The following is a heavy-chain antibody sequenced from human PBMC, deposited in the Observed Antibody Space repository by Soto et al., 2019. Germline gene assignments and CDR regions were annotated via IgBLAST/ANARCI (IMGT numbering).Heavy chain of an antibody. CDR3: AKRRYDFWSPYYFDS. D-gene: IGHD3-3*01. Sequence: GGSLRLSCVGTGLNFDYFAMHWVRQSPGKGLEWVSGITWNSRVLAYADSVKGRFTISRDNARNSLYLQMDSLRDEDTALYYCAKRRYDFWSPYYFDSWGQGTLVTVSS. J-gene: IGHJ4*02. CDR2: ITWNSRVL. V-gene: IGHV3-9*01. CDR1: GLNFDYFA.